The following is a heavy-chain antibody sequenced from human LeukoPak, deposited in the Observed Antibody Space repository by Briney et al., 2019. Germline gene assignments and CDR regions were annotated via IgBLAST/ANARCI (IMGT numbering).Heavy chain of an antibody. CDR1: GYTFTDYY. Sequence: ASVKVSCKASGYTFTDYYLHWVRQAPGQGLEWMGWINPNSGGTNNAQTCQGRVTMTRDTSITTAYMELSRLRSDDTAVYYCARIGYNHYFDYWGQGTLVTVSS. CDR2: INPNSGGT. CDR3: ARIGYNHYFDY. V-gene: IGHV1-2*02. J-gene: IGHJ4*02. D-gene: IGHD5-24*01.